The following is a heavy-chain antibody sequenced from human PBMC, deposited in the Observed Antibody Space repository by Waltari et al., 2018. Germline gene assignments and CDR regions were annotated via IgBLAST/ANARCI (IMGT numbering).Heavy chain of an antibody. CDR2: SGGSVVST. D-gene: IGHD1-26*01. Sequence: EVQLVESGGGLVQRGGSLRLSCAASGFTFSSYAMSWVRQAPGKGLEWVATSGGSVVSTYYADSVKGRFTISRDNSKNTLYLQMNSLRVEDTAVYYCAKLGVEWELTYYFDFWGQGTLVSVSS. CDR1: GFTFSSYA. V-gene: IGHV3-23*04. CDR3: AKLGVEWELTYYFDF. J-gene: IGHJ4*02.